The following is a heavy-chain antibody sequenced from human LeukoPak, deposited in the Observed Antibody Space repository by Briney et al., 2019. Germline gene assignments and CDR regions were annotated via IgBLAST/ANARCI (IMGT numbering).Heavy chain of an antibody. V-gene: IGHV4-39*01. CDR1: GGSISSGSYY. D-gene: IGHD3-22*01. J-gene: IGHJ4*02. CDR3: ARLNYYQSSVQGRYVDY. CDR2: IYYSGGT. Sequence: PSETLSLTCTVSGGSISSGSYYWGWIRQPPGKGLEWIGNIYYSGGTYYNPSLKGRVTISVDTSKNLFSLKLSSVTATDTAVYYCARLNYYQSSVQGRYVDYWGQGTLVTVSS.